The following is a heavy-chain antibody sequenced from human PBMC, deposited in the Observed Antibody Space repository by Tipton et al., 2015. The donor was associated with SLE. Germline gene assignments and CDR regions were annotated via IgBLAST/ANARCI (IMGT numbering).Heavy chain of an antibody. CDR3: ARRITYYYYYMDV. CDR2: IKQDGSEK. CDR1: GFTFSGFW. Sequence: SLRLSCAASGFTFSGFWMTWVRQAPGKGLEWVANIKQDGSEKHYVDSVKGRFTISRDNAKNSLYLQMNSLRAEDTAVYYCARRITYYYYYMDVWGKGTTVTVSS. V-gene: IGHV3-7*01. J-gene: IGHJ6*03.